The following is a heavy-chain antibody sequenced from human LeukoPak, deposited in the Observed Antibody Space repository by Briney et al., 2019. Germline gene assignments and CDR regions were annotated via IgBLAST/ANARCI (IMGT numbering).Heavy chain of an antibody. D-gene: IGHD6-19*01. J-gene: IGHJ5*02. CDR3: ARSWVFNQWLVLAKGKDWFDP. V-gene: IGHV4-59*12. Sequence: SETLSLTCTVSGGSISSYYWSWIRQPPGKGLEWIGYIYYSGSTNYNPSHKSRVTISVDTSKNQFSLKLSSVTAADTAVYYCARSWVFNQWLVLAKGKDWFDPWGQGTLVTVSS. CDR2: IYYSGST. CDR1: GGSISSYY.